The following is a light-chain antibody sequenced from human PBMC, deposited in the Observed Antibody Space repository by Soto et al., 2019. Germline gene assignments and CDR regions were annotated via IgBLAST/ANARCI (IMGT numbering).Light chain of an antibody. CDR1: QSVRSF. CDR2: DAS. CDR3: QQRSSWIT. V-gene: IGKV3-11*01. J-gene: IGKJ5*01. Sequence: EIVLTQSTATLSFSPGERATLSFRASQSVRSFLTWYQQRPGQAPRLLIYDASKRASGIPARFSGSGSGTDFNLTISSLDPEDFAVYYCQQRSSWITFGQGTLMEI.